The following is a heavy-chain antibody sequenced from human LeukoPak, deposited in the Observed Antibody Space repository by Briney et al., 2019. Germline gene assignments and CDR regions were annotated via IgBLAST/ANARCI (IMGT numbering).Heavy chain of an antibody. CDR2: ISTSGSAT. CDR1: GFTFSSYE. CDR3: ARWASYDVDS. Sequence: GGSLRLSCAASGFTFSSYEMNWVRQAPGKGLEWVSYISTSGSATYYADSVKARFTISRDNAKNSLSLQMNSLRAEDRAVYYCARWASYDVDSWGQGTLVTVSS. J-gene: IGHJ4*02. D-gene: IGHD5-18*01. V-gene: IGHV3-48*03.